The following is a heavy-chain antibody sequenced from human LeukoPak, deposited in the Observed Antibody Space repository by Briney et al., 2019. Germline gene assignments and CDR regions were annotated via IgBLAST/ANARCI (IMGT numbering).Heavy chain of an antibody. CDR1: GFTVSTNY. D-gene: IGHD6-13*01. CDR3: ASYHGYSSSWPY. Sequence: GGSLRLSCAASGFTVSTNYMTWVRQAPGKGLEWVANIKQDGSEKYYVDSVKGRFTISRDNAKNSLYLQMNSLRVEDTAVYFCASYHGYSSSWPYWGQGTLVTVSS. CDR2: IKQDGSEK. J-gene: IGHJ4*02. V-gene: IGHV3-7*02.